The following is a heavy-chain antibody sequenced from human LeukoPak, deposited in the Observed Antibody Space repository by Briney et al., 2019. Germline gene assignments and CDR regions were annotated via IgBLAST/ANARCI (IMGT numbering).Heavy chain of an antibody. V-gene: IGHV4-4*07. Sequence: PSETLSLTCTVSDGSISTYYWSWIRQPAGKGQGRIGRIYTGGSTNYNPSLNSRVTMSVDTSKNQFSLKLSSVTAADTAVYYCANLDAVDYEIPPWGQGTLVTVSS. J-gene: IGHJ5*02. D-gene: IGHD4-17*01. CDR3: ANLDAVDYEIPP. CDR1: DGSISTYY. CDR2: IYTGGST.